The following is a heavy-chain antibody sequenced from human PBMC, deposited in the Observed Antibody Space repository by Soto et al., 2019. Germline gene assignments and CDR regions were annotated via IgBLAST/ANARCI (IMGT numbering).Heavy chain of an antibody. CDR3: VGGSGTYNWHFDL. Sequence: EVQLLESGGGLVQPGGSLRLSCAASGFTFGSYAMTWVRQAPGKGLEWVSSISASGDSTFYTDSVKGRFTISRDNSKNTLYLQMNSLTADDAARYYCVGGSGTYNWHFDLWGRGTLVTVSS. V-gene: IGHV3-23*01. CDR2: ISASGDST. CDR1: GFTFGSYA. J-gene: IGHJ2*01. D-gene: IGHD1-26*01.